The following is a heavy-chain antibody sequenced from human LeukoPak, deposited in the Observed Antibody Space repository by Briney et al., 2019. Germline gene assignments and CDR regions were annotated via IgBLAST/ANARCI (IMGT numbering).Heavy chain of an antibody. CDR1: GFTFSNAW. V-gene: IGHV3-15*01. CDR2: IKSKTDGGTT. Sequence: PGGSLRLSCAASGFTFSNAWMSWVRQAPGKGLEWVGRIKSKTDGGTTDYAAPVKGRFTISRDDSKNTLYLQMNSLQPEDTAVYSCNTRGWSGYDPYFDYWGQGTLVTLSS. D-gene: IGHD3-3*01. CDR3: NTRGWSGYDPYFDY. J-gene: IGHJ4*02.